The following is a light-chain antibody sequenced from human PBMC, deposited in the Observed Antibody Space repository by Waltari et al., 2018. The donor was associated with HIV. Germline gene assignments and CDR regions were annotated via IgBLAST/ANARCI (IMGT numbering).Light chain of an antibody. Sequence: QSALTQPASVSGSPGQSITISCIVTSTDVGGYNYVSWYQQHPGKAPKRMIYDVSNRPSGCPNRFSGSKSGNTASLTISGLQAEDEADYYCSSYTSTYVFGTGTKVTVL. CDR1: STDVGGYNY. J-gene: IGLJ1*01. V-gene: IGLV2-14*01. CDR2: DVS. CDR3: SSYTSTYV.